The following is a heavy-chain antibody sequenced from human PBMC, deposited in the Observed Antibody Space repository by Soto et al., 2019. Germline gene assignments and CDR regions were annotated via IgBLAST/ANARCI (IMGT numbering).Heavy chain of an antibody. CDR1: GSTFAGHY. CDR3: ARSPGWNDADAY. J-gene: IGHJ4*02. V-gene: IGHV1-2*02. D-gene: IGHD1-1*01. Sequence: QVQLVQSGAEMKKPGASVKVSCRASGSTFAGHYVQWVRQAPGQGLEWLGWMNPNSGGTNYGQKFQGRVAMTRDTSITTAFLELRHLRSDDTAVYYCARSPGWNDADAYWGQGTLVTVSS. CDR2: MNPNSGGT.